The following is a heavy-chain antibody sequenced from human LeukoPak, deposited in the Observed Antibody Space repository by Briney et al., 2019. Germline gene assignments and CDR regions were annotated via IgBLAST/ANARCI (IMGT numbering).Heavy chain of an antibody. CDR3: AKDYYALLWFGEFNRKYYFDY. J-gene: IGHJ4*02. CDR1: GFTFSRYG. V-gene: IGHV3-30*04. CDR2: ISYDGSNK. D-gene: IGHD3-10*01. Sequence: GGSLRLSCAASGFTFSRYGMHWVRQAPGKGLEWVTAISYDGSNKYYADSVKGRFTISRDNSKNTLYLQMNSLRAEDTAVYYCAKDYYALLWFGEFNRKYYFDYWGQGTLVTVSS.